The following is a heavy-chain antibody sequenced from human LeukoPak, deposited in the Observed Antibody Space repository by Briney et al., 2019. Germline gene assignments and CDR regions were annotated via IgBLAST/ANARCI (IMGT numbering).Heavy chain of an antibody. V-gene: IGHV3-74*01. Sequence: GGSLRLFCAASGSTLSSYWMHWVRQAPGKGLVWVSRINSDESTYADSVKGRFTISRDNAKNTLYLQMNSLRAEDTAVYYCARDRLDRNYYYGLDVWGQGTTVTVSS. CDR3: ARDRLDRNYYYGLDV. CDR2: INSDEST. J-gene: IGHJ6*02. CDR1: GSTLSSYW. D-gene: IGHD2-2*03.